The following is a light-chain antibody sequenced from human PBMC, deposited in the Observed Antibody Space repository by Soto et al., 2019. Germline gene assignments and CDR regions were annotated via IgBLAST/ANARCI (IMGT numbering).Light chain of an antibody. CDR3: QSYENRLSGAYLV. Sequence: QSALTQPASVSGSPGQSVTISCTGSSSDIGTYKYVSWYQHHPGKAPKLLIYEVTNRPSGVSDRFSGSKSGNTASLTISGLQADDEADYYCQSYENRLSGAYLVLGGGTQLTVL. V-gene: IGLV2-14*01. J-gene: IGLJ2*01. CDR1: SSDIGTYKY. CDR2: EVT.